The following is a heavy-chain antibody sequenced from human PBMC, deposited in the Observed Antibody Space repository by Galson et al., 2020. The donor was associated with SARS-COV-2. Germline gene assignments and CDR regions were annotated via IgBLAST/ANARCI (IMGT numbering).Heavy chain of an antibody. J-gene: IGHJ4*02. V-gene: IGHV3-30-3*01. CDR2: ISYDGSNK. D-gene: IGHD3-22*01. Sequence: GGSLRLSCAASGFTFSSYAMHWVRQAPGKGLEWVAVISYDGSNKYYADSVKGRFTISRDNSKNTLYLQMNSLRAEDTAVYYCARVPRYYYDSSGYYNKENYFDYWGQGTLVTVSS. CDR3: ARVPRYYYDSSGYYNKENYFDY. CDR1: GFTFSSYA.